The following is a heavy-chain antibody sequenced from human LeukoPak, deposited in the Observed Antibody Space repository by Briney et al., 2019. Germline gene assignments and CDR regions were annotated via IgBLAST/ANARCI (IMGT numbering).Heavy chain of an antibody. V-gene: IGHV1-18*01. CDR2: ISAYNGNT. J-gene: IGHJ6*03. D-gene: IGHD7-27*01. CDR3: ASKEHWGSGDYYYYMDV. CDR1: GYTFTSYG. Sequence: ASVKVSCKASGYTFTSYGISWVRQAPGQGLEWMGWISAYNGNTNYAQKLQGRVTMTTDTSTSTAYMELRSLRSDDTAVYYCASKEHWGSGDYYYYMDVWGKGTTVTVSS.